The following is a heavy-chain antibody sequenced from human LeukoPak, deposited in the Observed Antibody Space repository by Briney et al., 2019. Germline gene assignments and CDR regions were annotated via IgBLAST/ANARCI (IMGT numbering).Heavy chain of an antibody. V-gene: IGHV3-7*01. D-gene: IGHD1-26*01. Sequence: GGSLRLSCAASGFTFSSYWMSWVRQAPGKGLEWVANIKQDGSEKYYVDSVKGRFTISRDNAKNSLYLQMNSLRAEDTAVYYCARESLGSVIPHYFDYWGQGTLVTVSS. J-gene: IGHJ4*02. CDR1: GFTFSSYW. CDR2: IKQDGSEK. CDR3: ARESLGSVIPHYFDY.